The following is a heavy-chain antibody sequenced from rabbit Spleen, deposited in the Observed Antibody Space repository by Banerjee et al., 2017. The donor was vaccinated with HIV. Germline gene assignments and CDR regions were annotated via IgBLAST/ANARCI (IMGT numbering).Heavy chain of an antibody. Sequence: EESGGDLVKPEGSLTLTCTASGFSFSSSYWICWVRQAPGKGLEWIACIYAGSSGSTYYASWAKGRFTISKTSSTTVTLQMTSLTAADTATYFCARDTGAGYAGGGSVYLNLWGPGTLVTVS. V-gene: IGHV1S45*01. CDR3: ARDTGAGYAGGGSVYLNL. CDR1: GFSFSSSYW. J-gene: IGHJ4*01. D-gene: IGHD4-2*01. CDR2: IYAGSSGST.